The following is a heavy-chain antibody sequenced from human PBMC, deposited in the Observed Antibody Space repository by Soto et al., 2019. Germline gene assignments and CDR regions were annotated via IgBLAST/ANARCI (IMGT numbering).Heavy chain of an antibody. CDR3: ARVKGCSGGSCTYYYYYYMDV. V-gene: IGHV3-21*01. CDR2: ISSSSSYI. J-gene: IGHJ6*03. Sequence: PGGSLRLSCAASGFTFSSYSMNWVRRAPGKGLEWVSSISSSSSYIYYADSVKGRFTISRDNAKNSLYLQMNSLRAEDTAVYYCARVKGCSGGSCTYYYYYYMDVWGKGTTVTVSS. CDR1: GFTFSSYS. D-gene: IGHD2-15*01.